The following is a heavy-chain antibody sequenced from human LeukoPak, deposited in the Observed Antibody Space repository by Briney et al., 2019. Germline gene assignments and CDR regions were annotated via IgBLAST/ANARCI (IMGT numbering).Heavy chain of an antibody. V-gene: IGHV3-15*01. CDR2: IKSKTDGGTT. CDR1: GFTVSPYG. D-gene: IGHD6-19*01. Sequence: GGSLRLSCAAPGFTVSPYGMHWVRQAPGKGLEWVGRIKSKTDGGTTDYAAPVKGRFTISRGDSKNTLYLQMNSLKTEDTAVYYCTGRYSSGWYGSDYWGQGTLVTVSS. J-gene: IGHJ4*02. CDR3: TGRYSSGWYGSDY.